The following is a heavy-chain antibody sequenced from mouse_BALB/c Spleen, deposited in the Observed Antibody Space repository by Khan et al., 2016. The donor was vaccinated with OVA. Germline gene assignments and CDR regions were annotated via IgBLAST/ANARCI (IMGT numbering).Heavy chain of an antibody. Sequence: VQLQESGPGLVKPSQSLSLTCTVTGYSITSGYGWNWIRQFPGNKLEWMGYISYSGSTNYNPSLKSRISITRDTSKNQFFLQLNSVTTKDTATYYCARTARIKYWGQGTTLTVSS. J-gene: IGHJ2*01. CDR3: ARTARIKY. V-gene: IGHV3-2*02. D-gene: IGHD1-2*01. CDR2: ISYSGST. CDR1: GYSITSGYG.